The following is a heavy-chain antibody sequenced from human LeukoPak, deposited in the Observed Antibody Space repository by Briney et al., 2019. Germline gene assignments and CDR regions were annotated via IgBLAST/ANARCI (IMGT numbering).Heavy chain of an antibody. D-gene: IGHD3-3*01. Sequence: GGSLRLSCAASGLTLNYYNMNWVRQAPGKGLEWVSSISSSSTYIYYADSVKGRFTISRDNAKNSLYLQMNSLRVEDTAVYYCARVLEDGYYYFDYWGQGTLVTVSS. CDR3: ARVLEDGYYYFDY. J-gene: IGHJ4*02. CDR2: ISSSSTYI. V-gene: IGHV3-21*06. CDR1: GLTLNYYN.